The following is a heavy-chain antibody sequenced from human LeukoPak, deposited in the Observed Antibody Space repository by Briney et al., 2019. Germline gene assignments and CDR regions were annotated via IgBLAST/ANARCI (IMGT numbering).Heavy chain of an antibody. CDR3: AKWGDVRACFDI. Sequence: PGGSLRLSCAASGFTFSSYSMNWVRQAPGKGLEWVSSISSSSSYIYYADSVKGRFSISRDNAKNSLYLQMNSLRAEDTAVYYCAKWGDVRACFDIWGQGTMVTVSS. V-gene: IGHV3-21*01. CDR2: ISSSSSYI. J-gene: IGHJ3*02. CDR1: GFTFSSYS. D-gene: IGHD3-10*01.